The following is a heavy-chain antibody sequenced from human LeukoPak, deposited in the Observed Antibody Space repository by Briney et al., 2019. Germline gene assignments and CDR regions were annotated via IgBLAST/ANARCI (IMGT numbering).Heavy chain of an antibody. CDR1: GFTFSSYA. Sequence: GGSLRLSCAASGFTFSSYAMSWVRQAPGKGLEWVSAISGSGGSTYYADSVKGRFTISRDNSKNTLYLQMNSLRAEDTAVYYCAKDLFYYDSSGSSVEGPFDYWGQGTLVTVSS. CDR3: AKDLFYYDSSGSSVEGPFDY. D-gene: IGHD3-22*01. V-gene: IGHV3-23*01. J-gene: IGHJ4*02. CDR2: ISGSGGST.